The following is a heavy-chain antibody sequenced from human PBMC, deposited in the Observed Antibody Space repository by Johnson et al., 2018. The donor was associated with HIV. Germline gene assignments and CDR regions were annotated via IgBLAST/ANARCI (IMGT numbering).Heavy chain of an antibody. CDR3: AGRELDAFDI. CDR1: GSTFSSYA. J-gene: IGHJ3*02. Sequence: VQLVESGGGLVQPGGSLRLSCAASGSTFSSYAMSWVRQAPGQGLEWVSAISGSGGSTSYADSVTGRFTISRDNSKNTLYLQMNSLRAEDTAVYYCAGRELDAFDIWGQGTMVTVSS. D-gene: IGHD1-26*01. V-gene: IGHV3-23*04. CDR2: ISGSGGST.